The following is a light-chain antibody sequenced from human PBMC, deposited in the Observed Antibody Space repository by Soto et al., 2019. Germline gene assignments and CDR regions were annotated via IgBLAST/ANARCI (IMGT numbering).Light chain of an antibody. CDR2: GNS. CDR1: SSNIGAGYD. CDR3: QSYDSSLSGSSVV. V-gene: IGLV1-40*01. Sequence: QSVLTQPPSVSGAPGQRVTISCTGSSSNIGAGYDVHWYQQLPGTAPKLLIYGNSNRPSGVPDRFSGSKSGTSASLAITGLQAEDEAYYYCQSYDSSLSGSSVVFGGGTKPPVL. J-gene: IGLJ2*01.